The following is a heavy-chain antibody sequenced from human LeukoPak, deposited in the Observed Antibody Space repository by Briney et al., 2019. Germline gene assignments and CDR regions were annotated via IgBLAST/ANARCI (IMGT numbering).Heavy chain of an antibody. D-gene: IGHD6-13*01. CDR1: GGSISSYY. CDR3: ARAECGYSSSWSDYYYYMDV. V-gene: IGHV4-4*07. J-gene: IGHJ6*03. Sequence: SETLSLTCTVSGGSISSYYWSWIRQPAGKGLEWIGRIYTSGSTNYNPSLKSRVTMSVDTSKNQFSLKLSSVTAADTAAYYCARAECGYSSSWSDYYYYMDVWGKGTTVTVSS. CDR2: IYTSGST.